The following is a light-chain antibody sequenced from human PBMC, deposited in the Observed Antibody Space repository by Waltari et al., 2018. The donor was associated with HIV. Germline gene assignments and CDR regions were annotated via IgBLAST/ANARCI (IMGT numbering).Light chain of an antibody. Sequence: QSVMTQPPSVSAAPGPKVTISCSGGISTVAENYVSWYQQVPGEAPKLLMYENNKRPSGIPDRFSGSKSGTSATLDITGLQTGDEADYYCGTWDSSLSAYVFGTGTKVPVL. J-gene: IGLJ1*01. CDR2: ENN. CDR3: GTWDSSLSAYV. V-gene: IGLV1-51*02. CDR1: ISTVAENY.